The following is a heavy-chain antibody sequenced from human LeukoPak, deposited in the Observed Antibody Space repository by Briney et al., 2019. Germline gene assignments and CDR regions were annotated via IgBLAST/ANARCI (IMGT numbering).Heavy chain of an antibody. CDR2: IYYSGST. V-gene: IGHV4-59*01. CDR3: AREVGSGSYSLYYYYGMDV. D-gene: IGHD3-10*01. CDR1: GGSISSYY. Sequence: SETLSLTCTVSGGSISSYYWSWIRQPPGKGLEWIGYIYYSGSTNYNPSLKSRVTISVDTSKNQFSLKLSSVTAADTAVYYCAREVGSGSYSLYYYYGMDVWGQGTTVTVSS. J-gene: IGHJ6*02.